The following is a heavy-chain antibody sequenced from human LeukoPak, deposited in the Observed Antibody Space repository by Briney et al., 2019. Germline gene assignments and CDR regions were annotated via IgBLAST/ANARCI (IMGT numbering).Heavy chain of an antibody. V-gene: IGHV3-7*04. D-gene: IGHD1-26*01. Sequence: RGSLRLSCAGSGFSFSSYWMSWVRQAPGRGLQWVASIKQDGSEIYYVESVKGRFSISRDNDKNSLYLQMNSLRAEDTAVYYCARGHSERWFWWFGAWGRGTLVTVSS. CDR2: IKQDGSEI. CDR1: GFSFSSYW. CDR3: ARGHSERWFWWFGA. J-gene: IGHJ5*02.